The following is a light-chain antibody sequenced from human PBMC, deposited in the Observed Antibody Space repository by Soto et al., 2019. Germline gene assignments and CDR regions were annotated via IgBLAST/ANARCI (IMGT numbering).Light chain of an antibody. CDR3: QQYGSSLYT. CDR1: QSVSSSK. V-gene: IGKV3-20*01. J-gene: IGKJ2*01. Sequence: EIVLTQSPGTLSLSPGEGATLSCRASQSVSSSKLAWYQQKPGQAPRLLIYDASSRATSIPDRFSGSGSGTDFTLTISRLVPEDFVVYYCQQYGSSLYTFGQGTKLEI. CDR2: DAS.